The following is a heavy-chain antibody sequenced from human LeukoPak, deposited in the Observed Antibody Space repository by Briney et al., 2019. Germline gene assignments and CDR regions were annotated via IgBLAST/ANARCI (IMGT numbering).Heavy chain of an antibody. D-gene: IGHD6-19*01. J-gene: IGHJ4*02. CDR1: GYTFTGYY. V-gene: IGHV1-2*02. CDR2: INPASGDT. Sequence: ASVKVTCKASGYTFTGYYLQGVRPAPGQGLEWMGWINPASGDTNQAQKFQGRVTMTRDTSISTAYMELSSLRSDDTAVYYCAIDDIRIPVAGSGLGHWGQGSQVTVSS. CDR3: AIDDIRIPVAGSGLGH.